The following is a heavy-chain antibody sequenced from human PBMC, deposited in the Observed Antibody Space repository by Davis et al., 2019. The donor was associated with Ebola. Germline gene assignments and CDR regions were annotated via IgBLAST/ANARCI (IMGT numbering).Heavy chain of an antibody. CDR1: GFTFSAYS. J-gene: IGHJ6*02. Sequence: PGGSLRLSCAASGFTFSAYSINWVRQAPGKGPEWVSSISIRSTYIYYADSVKGRFTVSRDNAKNSLYLQMNSLRAEDTAVYYCARDIIRAANYYYYGMDLWGQGTTVTVSS. CDR2: ISIRSTYI. D-gene: IGHD6-25*01. CDR3: ARDIIRAANYYYYGMDL. V-gene: IGHV3-21*01.